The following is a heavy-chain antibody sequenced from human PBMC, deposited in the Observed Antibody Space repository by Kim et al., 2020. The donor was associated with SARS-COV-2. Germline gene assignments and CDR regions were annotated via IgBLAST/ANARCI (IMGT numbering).Heavy chain of an antibody. CDR3: AALPAGIVVVDI. CDR2: IYYSGTT. V-gene: IGHV4-39*01. CDR1: GGSISSGSYY. D-gene: IGHD2-15*01. Sequence: SETLSLTCTVSGGSISSGSYYWGWIRQPPGKGLEWIGSIYYSGTTYHNPSLKSRVTMSVDTSKNQFSLKLSSVTAADTAVYYCAALPAGIVVVDIWGQGTKVTVSS. J-gene: IGHJ3*02.